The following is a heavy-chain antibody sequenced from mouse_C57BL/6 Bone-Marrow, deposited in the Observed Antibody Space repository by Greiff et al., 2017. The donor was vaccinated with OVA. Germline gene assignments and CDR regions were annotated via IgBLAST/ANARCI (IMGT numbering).Heavy chain of an antibody. J-gene: IGHJ2*01. D-gene: IGHD1-1*01. CDR3: ARDYYGSSCFDY. CDR1: GYTFTDYY. V-gene: IGHV1-19*01. CDR2: INPYNGGT. Sequence: VQLKESGPVLVKPGASVKMSCKASGYTFTDYYMNWVKQSHGKSLEWIGVINPYNGGTSYNQKFKGKATLTVDKSSSTAYMELNSLTSEDSAVYYCARDYYGSSCFDYWGQGTTLTVSS.